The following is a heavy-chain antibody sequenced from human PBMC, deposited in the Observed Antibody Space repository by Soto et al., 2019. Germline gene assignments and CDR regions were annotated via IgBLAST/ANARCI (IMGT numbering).Heavy chain of an antibody. D-gene: IGHD1-7*01. CDR3: AKGPSESMNYYFDY. CDR1: GLPFSKYA. J-gene: IGHJ4*02. CDR2: ISGSDDST. Sequence: GGSLRLSCAASGLPFSKYAMNWVRQAPGKGLEWVSSISGSDDSTYFADSVKGRFTISRDNSKNTLYLQLNSLRAEDTAVYYCAKGPSESMNYYFDYWGQGTPVTVSS. V-gene: IGHV3-23*01.